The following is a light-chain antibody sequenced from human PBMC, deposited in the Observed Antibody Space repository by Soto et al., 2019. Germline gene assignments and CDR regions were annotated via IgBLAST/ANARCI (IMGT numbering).Light chain of an antibody. Sequence: EIVLTQSPGTLSLSPGERATLSCRASQSVTSNYLAWYQQRPGQAPRLLVYGASSRATGIPDRFSGSGSGTDFALTISRLEPEDFAVYYCHHYDNSPFTFGPGTRVDIK. J-gene: IGKJ3*01. V-gene: IGKV3-20*01. CDR3: HHYDNSPFT. CDR1: QSVTSNY. CDR2: GAS.